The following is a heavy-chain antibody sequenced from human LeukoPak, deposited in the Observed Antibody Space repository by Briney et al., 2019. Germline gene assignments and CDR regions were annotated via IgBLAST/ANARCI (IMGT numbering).Heavy chain of an antibody. D-gene: IGHD6-13*01. CDR3: ARSTLYSSSWGYYYYYYMDV. J-gene: IGHJ6*03. CDR2: INHSGST. V-gene: IGHV4-34*01. Sequence: SETLSLTCAVYGGSFSGYYWSWIRQPPGKGLEWIGEINHSGSTNYNPSLKSRVTISVDTSKNQFSLKLSSVTAADTAVYYCARSTLYSSSWGYYYYYYMDVWGKGTTVTVSS. CDR1: GGSFSGYY.